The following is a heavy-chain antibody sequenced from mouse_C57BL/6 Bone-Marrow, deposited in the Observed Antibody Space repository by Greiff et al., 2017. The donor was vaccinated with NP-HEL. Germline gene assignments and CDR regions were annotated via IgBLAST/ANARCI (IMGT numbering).Heavy chain of an antibody. CDR1: GYTFTSYW. J-gene: IGHJ2*01. CDR3: AREGGTYGNMYYFDY. V-gene: IGHV1-7*01. D-gene: IGHD2-1*01. Sequence: QVQLQQSGAELAKPGASVKLSCKASGYTFTSYWMHWVKQRPGQGLEWIGYINPSSGYTKYNQKFKDKATLTAYKSSSTAYMQLSRLTYEDSAVYYCAREGGTYGNMYYFDYWGQGTTLTVSS. CDR2: INPSSGYT.